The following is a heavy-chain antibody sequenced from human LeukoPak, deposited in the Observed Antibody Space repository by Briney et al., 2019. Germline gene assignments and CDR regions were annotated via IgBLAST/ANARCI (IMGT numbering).Heavy chain of an antibody. CDR3: ATGEVAGWKTDAFDI. CDR1: GYTLTELS. CDR2: FDSEDGET. J-gene: IGHJ3*02. Sequence: ASVKVSCKVSGYTLTELSMHWVRQAPGKGLEWMGGFDSEDGETIYAQKFQGRVTMTEDTSTDTAYMELSSLRSEDTAVYYCATGEVAGWKTDAFDIWGQGTMVTVSS. V-gene: IGHV1-24*01. D-gene: IGHD1-1*01.